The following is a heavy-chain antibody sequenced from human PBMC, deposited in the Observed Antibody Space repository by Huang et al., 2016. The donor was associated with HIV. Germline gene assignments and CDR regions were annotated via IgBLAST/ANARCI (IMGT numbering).Heavy chain of an antibody. CDR3: ARVLHYYGSGRWFDT. V-gene: IGHV4-30-2*01. D-gene: IGHD3-10*01. CDR2: ILPCGGT. Sequence: QLQLQESGSGLVKPSQTLSLTCAVAGGSISSGGYSGSWIRQPPGKGLEWIGYILPCGGTSYNPSLNSRVVISADASENQFSLNLSSVTAADTAVYYCARVLHYYGSGRWFDTWGRGTLVTVSS. J-gene: IGHJ5*01. CDR1: GGSISSGGYS.